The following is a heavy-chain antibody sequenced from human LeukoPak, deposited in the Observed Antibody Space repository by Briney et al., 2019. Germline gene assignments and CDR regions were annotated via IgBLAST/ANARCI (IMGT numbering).Heavy chain of an antibody. J-gene: IGHJ4*02. CDR1: GGSISSYY. D-gene: IGHD5-18*01. CDR2: LLDSWRT. Sequence: SETLSLTCTVSGGSISSYYWSWLRQPPGKGLEWIGYLLDSWRTKDNPSLQSRVTLSADTSKNQFSLRLTSVTAADTAVYYCATIGGGSIYGYFDFWGREILVT. CDR3: ATIGGGSIYGYFDF. V-gene: IGHV4-59*01.